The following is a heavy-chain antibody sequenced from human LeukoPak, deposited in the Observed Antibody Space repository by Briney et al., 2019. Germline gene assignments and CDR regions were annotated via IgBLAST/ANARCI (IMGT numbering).Heavy chain of an antibody. J-gene: IGHJ4*02. D-gene: IGHD6-13*01. V-gene: IGHV3-23*01. CDR3: ASQSPESGAAAGY. Sequence: GGSLRLSCAASGFTFSTYAMNWVRQAPGMGLEWVSGISDSGGSTYYADSVKGRFSISRDNSKNTLYLQMNSLRAEDTAVYYCASQSPESGAAAGYWGQGTLVTVSS. CDR2: ISDSGGST. CDR1: GFTFSTYA.